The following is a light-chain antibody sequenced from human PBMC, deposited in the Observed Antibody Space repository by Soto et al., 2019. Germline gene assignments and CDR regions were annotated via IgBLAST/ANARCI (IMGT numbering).Light chain of an antibody. CDR2: KAS. CDR1: QSITTW. V-gene: IGKV1-5*03. J-gene: IGKJ4*01. Sequence: DIQMTQSPSTLHASVGDRVTITCRATQSITTWLDWYQQKPGQAPNLLIYKASRLDTGVPSSFSGSGSGTEFTLTISFLQPDDVTAYYCQQDNSSSPLTFGGGTKVETK. CDR3: QQDNSSSPLT.